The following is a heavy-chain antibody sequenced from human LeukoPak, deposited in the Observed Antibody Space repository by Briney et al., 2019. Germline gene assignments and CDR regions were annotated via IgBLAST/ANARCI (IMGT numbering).Heavy chain of an antibody. CDR2: IYSGGST. CDR1: GFTFSSYS. V-gene: IGHV3-53*01. CDR3: ARGGAPAY. J-gene: IGHJ4*02. Sequence: SGGSLRLSCAASGFTFSSYSMNWVRQALGKGLEWVSVIYSGGSTYYADSVKGRFTISRDNSKNTLYLQMNSLRAEDTAVYYCARGGAPAYWGQGTLVTVSS. D-gene: IGHD1-26*01.